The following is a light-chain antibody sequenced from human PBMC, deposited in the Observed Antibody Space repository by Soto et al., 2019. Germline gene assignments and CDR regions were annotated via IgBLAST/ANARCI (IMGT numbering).Light chain of an antibody. CDR3: QQGYSIPALT. Sequence: DIQLTQSPSSLSASVGDRVTISCRASQTICTYLHWYQHKPGRAPRLLISDVSTLQSEVPGWIRGSRSVAEFTLTITYLQPEDFATYYCQQGYSIPALTFGGGSKV. CDR2: DVS. CDR1: QTICTY. J-gene: IGKJ4*01. V-gene: IGKV1-39*01.